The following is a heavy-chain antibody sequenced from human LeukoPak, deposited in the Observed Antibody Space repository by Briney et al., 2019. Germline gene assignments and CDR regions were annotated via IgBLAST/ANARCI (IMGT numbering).Heavy chain of an antibody. CDR2: IYLSGST. CDR1: GYSISTGYY. V-gene: IGHV4-38-2*02. J-gene: IGHJ6*03. CDR3: ARANDYGDPLPRYMDV. D-gene: IGHD4-17*01. Sequence: SETLSLTCTVSGYSISTGYYWDWIRQPPGKGLEWIGEIYLSGSTNYNPSLKSRVTISVDKSKNQFSLKLTSVTAADTAVYYCARANDYGDPLPRYMDVWGKGTTVTVSS.